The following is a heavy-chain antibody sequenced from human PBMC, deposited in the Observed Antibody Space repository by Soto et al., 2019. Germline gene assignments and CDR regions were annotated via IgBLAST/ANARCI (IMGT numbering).Heavy chain of an antibody. CDR2: ISAFNGNA. CDR3: ARVNGYCTSTSFFDY. Sequence: ASVKVSCKASGYTFTSYGISWVRQAPGQGLEWMGWISAFNGNAEYARNLQGRVTMTTDTPTSTSYMELRSLGSHDTAMYYCARVNGYCTSTSFFDYRGRGTLVTVSS. D-gene: IGHD2-2*03. CDR1: GYTFTSYG. V-gene: IGHV1-18*01. J-gene: IGHJ4*02.